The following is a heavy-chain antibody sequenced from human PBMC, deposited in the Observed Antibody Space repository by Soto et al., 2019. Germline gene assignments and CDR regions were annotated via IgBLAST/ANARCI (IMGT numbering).Heavy chain of an antibody. CDR2: ISYDGSNK. CDR3: AKEGDYGDFTGYFQH. Sequence: QVQLVESGGGVVQPGRSLRLSCAASGFTFSSYGMHWVRQAPGKGLEWVAVISYDGSNKYYADSVKGRFTIAKDNSKNTLYLQMNSLRAEDTAVYYCAKEGDYGDFTGYFQHWGQGTLVTVSS. D-gene: IGHD4-17*01. V-gene: IGHV3-30*18. J-gene: IGHJ1*01. CDR1: GFTFSSYG.